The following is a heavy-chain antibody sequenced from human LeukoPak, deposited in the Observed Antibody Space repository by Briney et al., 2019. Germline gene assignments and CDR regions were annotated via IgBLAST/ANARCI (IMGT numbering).Heavy chain of an antibody. Sequence: AGGSLRLSCAASGFTFINYAMNWVRQAPGKGLEWVSSIISSYIYYADSVKGRFTISRDNAKNSLYLQMNSLRAEDTAVYYCARGVGANTDDFDIWGQGTMVTVSS. CDR3: ARGVGANTDDFDI. D-gene: IGHD1-26*01. V-gene: IGHV3-21*01. CDR1: GFTFINYA. J-gene: IGHJ3*02. CDR2: IISSYI.